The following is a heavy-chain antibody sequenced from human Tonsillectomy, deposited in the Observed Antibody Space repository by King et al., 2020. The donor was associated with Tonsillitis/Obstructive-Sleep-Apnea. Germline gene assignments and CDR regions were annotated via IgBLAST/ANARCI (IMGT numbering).Heavy chain of an antibody. J-gene: IGHJ6*03. CDR2: ISSSGSTI. CDR3: ARSDYDFWSGYYRGGYYYYYYYMDV. CDR1: GFTFSSYE. D-gene: IGHD3-3*01. Sequence: VQLVESGGGLVQPGGSLRLSCAASGFTFSSYEMNWVRQAPGKGLEWVSYISSSGSTIYYADSVKGRFTISRDNAKNSLYLQTNSLRAEDTAVYYCARSDYDFWSGYYRGGYYYYYYYMDVWGKGTTVTVSS. V-gene: IGHV3-48*03.